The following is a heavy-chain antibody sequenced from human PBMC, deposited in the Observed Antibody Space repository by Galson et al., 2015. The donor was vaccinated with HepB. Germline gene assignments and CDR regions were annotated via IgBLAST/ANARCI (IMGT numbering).Heavy chain of an antibody. Sequence: SVKVSCKASGYTFTNYGISWVRQAPGQGLEWMGWISPYSGNTNYLQKFQGRVTMTTDTSTSTAYMELRSLRSDDTAVYYCAREYYDNSGYYSAPDYWGQGTQVSVSS. V-gene: IGHV1-18*01. CDR3: AREYYDNSGYYSAPDY. D-gene: IGHD3-22*01. CDR1: GYTFTNYG. CDR2: ISPYSGNT. J-gene: IGHJ4*02.